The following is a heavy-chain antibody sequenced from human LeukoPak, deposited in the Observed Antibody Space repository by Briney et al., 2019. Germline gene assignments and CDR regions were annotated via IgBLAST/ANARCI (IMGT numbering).Heavy chain of an antibody. CDR1: GGSFSGYY. CDR3: ARVRRYRGYMDV. CDR2: INYSGST. J-gene: IGHJ6*03. Sequence: SETLSLTCAVYGGSFSGYYWSWIRQPPGKGLEWIGEINYSGSTNYNPSLKSRVTISVDTSKNQFSLKLSSVTAADTAVYYCARVRRYRGYMDVWGKGTTVTVSS. V-gene: IGHV4-34*01. D-gene: IGHD1-1*01.